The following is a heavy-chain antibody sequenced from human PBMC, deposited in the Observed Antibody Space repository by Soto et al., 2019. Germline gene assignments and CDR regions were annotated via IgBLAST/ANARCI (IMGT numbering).Heavy chain of an antibody. V-gene: IGHV3-48*02. CDR2: ISSSSSTI. D-gene: IGHD5-18*01. CDR1: GFTFSSYS. CDR3: ARDGYSYGYYYYGMDV. Sequence: PGGSLRLSCAASGFTFSSYSMNWVRQAPGKGLEWVSYISSSSSTIYYADSVKGRFTISRDNAKNSLYLQMNSLRDEDTAVYYCARDGYSYGYYYYGMDVLGQGTTVTVSS. J-gene: IGHJ6*02.